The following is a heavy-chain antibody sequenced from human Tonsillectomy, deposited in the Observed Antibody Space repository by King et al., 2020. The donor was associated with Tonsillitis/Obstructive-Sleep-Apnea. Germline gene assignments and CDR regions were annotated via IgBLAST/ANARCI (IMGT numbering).Heavy chain of an antibody. D-gene: IGHD4-17*01. V-gene: IGHV3-15*01. CDR1: GFTFTDAW. J-gene: IGHJ4*02. Sequence: VQLVESGGGLVKPGGSLRLSCAASGFTFTDAWMSWVRQAPGKGLEWVGRIKRETHGGTTDYAAPVKGRFTISSDDSKDPLSLQVNSRKIADTAVYSCAKGTTDTTQPFYYWGQGTLVTVSS. CDR2: IKRETHGGTT. CDR3: AKGTTDTTQPFYY.